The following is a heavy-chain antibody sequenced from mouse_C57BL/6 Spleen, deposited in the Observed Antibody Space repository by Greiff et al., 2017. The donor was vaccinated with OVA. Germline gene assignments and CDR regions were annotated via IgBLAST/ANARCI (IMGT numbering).Heavy chain of an antibody. V-gene: IGHV1-26*01. CDR1: GYTFTDYY. Sequence: EVQLQQSGPELVKPGASVKISCKASGYTFTDYYMNWVKQSHGKSLEWIGDINPNNGGTSYNQKFKGKATLTVDKSSSTAYMELRSLTSEDSAVYYCARDQSSTVVDWYFDVWGTGTTVTVSS. CDR3: ARDQSSTVVDWYFDV. D-gene: IGHD1-1*01. J-gene: IGHJ1*03. CDR2: INPNNGGT.